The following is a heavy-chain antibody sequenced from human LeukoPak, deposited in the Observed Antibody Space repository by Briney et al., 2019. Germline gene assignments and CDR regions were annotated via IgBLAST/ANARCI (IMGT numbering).Heavy chain of an antibody. CDR1: GFTFGDYG. J-gene: IGHJ6*03. Sequence: QPGGSLRLSCTASGFTFGDYGMSWVRQAPGKGLEWVGFIRRTVYGATAEYAASVKDRFTISRDDSKSIAYLQMNSLKTEDTAVYFCTREEGDDSSGYSFYYYYMDVWGTGTTVTVS. CDR3: TREEGDDSSGYSFYYYYMDV. CDR2: IRRTVYGATA. V-gene: IGHV3-49*04. D-gene: IGHD3-22*01.